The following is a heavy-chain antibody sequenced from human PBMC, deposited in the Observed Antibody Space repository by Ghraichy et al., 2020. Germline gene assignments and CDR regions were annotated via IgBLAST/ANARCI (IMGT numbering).Heavy chain of an antibody. CDR1: GFTFSSYS. CDR3: ARDLSSGWFDY. CDR2: ISSSSSYI. D-gene: IGHD6-19*01. V-gene: IGHV3-21*01. J-gene: IGHJ4*02. Sequence: GGSLRLSCAASGFTFSSYSMNWVRQAPGKGLEWVSSISSSSSYIYYADSVKGRFTISRDNAKNSLYLQMNSLRAEDTAVYYCARDLSSGWFDYWGQGTLVTVSS.